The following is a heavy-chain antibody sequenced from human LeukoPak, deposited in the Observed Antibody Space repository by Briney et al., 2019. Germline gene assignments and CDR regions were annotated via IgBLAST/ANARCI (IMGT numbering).Heavy chain of an antibody. CDR3: AKSSRDIVVVPAASRAYYYYYGVDV. D-gene: IGHD2-2*01. V-gene: IGHV3-23*01. CDR1: GFTFSSYA. J-gene: IGHJ6*02. CDR2: ISGSGGST. Sequence: GGSLRLSCAASGFTFSSYAMNWVRQAPGKGLEWVSAISGSGGSTYYADSVKGRLTISRDNSKNTLYLQMNSLRAEDTAVYYCAKSSRDIVVVPAASRAYYYYYGVDVWGQGTTVTVSS.